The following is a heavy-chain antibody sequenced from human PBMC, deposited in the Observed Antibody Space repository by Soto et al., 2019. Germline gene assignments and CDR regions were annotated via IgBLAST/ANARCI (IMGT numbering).Heavy chain of an antibody. CDR2: IWYDGRNT. J-gene: IGHJ4*02. CDR3: ARSRGSNPDY. D-gene: IGHD3-10*01. CDR1: GFTFNNYA. V-gene: IGHV3-33*01. Sequence: GGSLRLSCAASGFTFNNYAMHWVRQAPGKGLEWVALIWYDGRNTYYGDTVKGRFTVSRDNSKNTVNLKKNSLRAEDTAVYYCARSRGSNPDYWGQGTQVTVSS.